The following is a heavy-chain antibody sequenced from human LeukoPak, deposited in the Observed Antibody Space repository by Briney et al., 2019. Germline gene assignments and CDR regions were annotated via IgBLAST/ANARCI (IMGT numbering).Heavy chain of an antibody. CDR3: ARDTGCSSTSCYGIDY. D-gene: IGHD2-2*01. CDR1: GGSISSSNW. CDR2: IYHSGST. V-gene: IGHV4-4*02. Sequence: SGTLSLTCAVSGGSISSSNWWSWVRQPPGKGLEWIGEIYHSGSTNYNPSLESRVTISVDKSKNQFSLKLSSVTAADTAVYYCARDTGCSSTSCYGIDYWGQGTLVTVSS. J-gene: IGHJ4*02.